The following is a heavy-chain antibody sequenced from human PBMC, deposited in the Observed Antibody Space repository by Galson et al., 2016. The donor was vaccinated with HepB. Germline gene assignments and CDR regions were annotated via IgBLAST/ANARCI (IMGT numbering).Heavy chain of an antibody. D-gene: IGHD4-17*01. CDR1: GFTFRGYS. CDR3: ARPTRRTTVIDYYYFGMDV. CDR2: ISSSSNYI. J-gene: IGHJ6*02. V-gene: IGHV3-21*01. Sequence: SLRLSCAASGFTFRGYSMNWVRQAPGKGLEWVSSISSSSNYIYYADSVKGRFTISRDNSKNSLYLQMNSLRAEDTAVYYCARPTRRTTVIDYYYFGMDVWGQGTTVTVSS.